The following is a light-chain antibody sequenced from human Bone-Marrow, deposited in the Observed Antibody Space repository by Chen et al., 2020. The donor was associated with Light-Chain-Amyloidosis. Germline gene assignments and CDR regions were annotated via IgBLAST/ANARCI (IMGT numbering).Light chain of an antibody. CDR1: SSDVGGDNH. V-gene: IGLV2-14*01. CDR2: EVT. J-gene: IGLJ1*01. CDR3: SSYTITTTIG. Sequence: QSALTQPASVSGSPGQSITISCTGTSSDVGGDNHVSWYQQHPDKAPKLMIYEVTNRPSWVPDRLYGSKSDNTAYLTISRRETEDESEYFCSSYTITTTIGFGRGTRVTVL.